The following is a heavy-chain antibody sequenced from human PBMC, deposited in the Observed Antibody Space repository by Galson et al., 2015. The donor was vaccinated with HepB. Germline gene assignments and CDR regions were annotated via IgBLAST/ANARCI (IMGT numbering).Heavy chain of an antibody. D-gene: IGHD6-13*01. J-gene: IGHJ4*02. CDR2: IYPGDSDT. V-gene: IGHV5-51*01. Sequence: QSGAEVKKPGESLKISCKGSGSRFSSYWIAWVRQMPGKGLEWMGIIYPGDSDTRYSPSFQGQVTISADKSISTAYLQWSSLKASDSAMYYCARHGGYSTGWYITAIDYWGQGTPVTVSS. CDR1: GSRFSSYW. CDR3: ARHGGYSTGWYITAIDY.